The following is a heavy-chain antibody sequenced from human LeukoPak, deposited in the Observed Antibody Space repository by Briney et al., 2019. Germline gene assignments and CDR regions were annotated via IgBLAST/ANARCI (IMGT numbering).Heavy chain of an antibody. CDR2: IKEDGSEK. Sequence: GGSLRLSCAASGLSLRTYWMSWVRQAPGKGLEWVANIKEDGSEKYYVDSVKGRFTISRDNAKNSLYLQMNSLRVEDTAIYFCTRSVGSYYYWGQGSLVTVSS. V-gene: IGHV3-7*03. CDR1: GLSLRTYW. CDR3: TRSVGSYYY. J-gene: IGHJ4*02. D-gene: IGHD3-10*01.